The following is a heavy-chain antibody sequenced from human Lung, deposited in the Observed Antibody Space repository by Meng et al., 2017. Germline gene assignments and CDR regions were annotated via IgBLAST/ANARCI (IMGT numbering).Heavy chain of an antibody. CDR3: ARFDISSSGRGDY. J-gene: IGHJ4*02. D-gene: IGHD1-26*01. CDR1: GGSITSSTW. CDR2: IFHSGST. Sequence: QVQLQGSGPGLVEPSGTLSLTCAVSGGSITSSTWWSWVRQTPGKGLEWFGEIFHSGSTNYNPPLESRVTISVDKSKNQFSLKVYSVTAADTATYYCARFDISSSGRGDYWGQGSLVTVSS. V-gene: IGHV4-4*02.